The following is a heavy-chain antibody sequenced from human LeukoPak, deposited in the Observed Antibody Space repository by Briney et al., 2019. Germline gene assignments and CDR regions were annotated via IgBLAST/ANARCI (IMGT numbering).Heavy chain of an antibody. J-gene: IGHJ4*02. CDR2: IHYGGAT. D-gene: IGHD5-24*01. Sequence: SETLSLTCTVSGGSISSNYWNWIRQPPGKGLEWIGFIHYGGATSFNPSLQSRVTISVDTSKNQFSLKLTSVTAADTAVYYCARGVHGLNYFDYWGQGILVTVSS. V-gene: IGHV4-59*01. CDR3: ARGVHGLNYFDY. CDR1: GGSISSNY.